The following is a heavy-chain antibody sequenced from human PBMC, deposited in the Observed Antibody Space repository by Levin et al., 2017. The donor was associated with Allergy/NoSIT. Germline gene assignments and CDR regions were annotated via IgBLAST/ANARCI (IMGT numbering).Heavy chain of an antibody. J-gene: IGHJ3*02. CDR2: INPNSGVT. D-gene: IGHD4-17*01. V-gene: IGHV1-2*02. CDR1: EYTFSGYY. Sequence: GESLKISCKASEYTFSGYYMHWVRQAPGQGLEWMGWINPNSGVTKYAQKFQGRVTMTWDTSLSTTYMELSRLRSDDTAIFYCATTVYYHGPSETFDIWGQGTMVTVSS. CDR3: ATTVYYHGPSETFDI.